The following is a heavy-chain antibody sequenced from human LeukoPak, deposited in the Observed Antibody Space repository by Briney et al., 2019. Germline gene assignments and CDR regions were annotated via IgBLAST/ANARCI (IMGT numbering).Heavy chain of an antibody. D-gene: IGHD3-22*01. J-gene: IGHJ4*02. Sequence: GGSLRLSCAASGFTFSSYWMHWVRQAPGKGLVWVSRINSDGSSTSYADSVKGRFTISRDNAKNTLYLQMNGLRAEDTAVYYCAREGYSSGYIDYWGRGTLVTVSS. CDR2: INSDGSST. CDR1: GFTFSSYW. V-gene: IGHV3-74*01. CDR3: AREGYSSGYIDY.